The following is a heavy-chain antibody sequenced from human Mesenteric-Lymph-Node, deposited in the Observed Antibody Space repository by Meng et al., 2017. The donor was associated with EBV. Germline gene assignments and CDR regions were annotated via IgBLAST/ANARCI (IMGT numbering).Heavy chain of an antibody. CDR3: ARLYDNYVDY. CDR1: GGSISSSRYY. D-gene: IGHD3-9*01. V-gene: IGHV4-39*01. Sequence: QQQLQGSGPGPVKPPETLYLTCSVCGGSISSSRYYWAWIRQPPGKGLEWIGTIYYSGNTFYNPSLESRITISVDTSTNQFSLNLRSVSAPDTAVYYCARLYDNYVDYWGRGSLVTVSS. CDR2: IYYSGNT. J-gene: IGHJ4*02.